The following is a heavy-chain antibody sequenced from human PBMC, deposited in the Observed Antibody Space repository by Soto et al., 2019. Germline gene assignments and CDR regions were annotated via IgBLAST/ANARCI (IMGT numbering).Heavy chain of an antibody. V-gene: IGHV4-39*01. Sequence: CTGSGGFLSSSSSLVCCLRQPPGKGLEWIGSIYYSGSTYYNPSLKSRVTISVDTSKNQFSLKLSSVTAADTAVYYCARRGYCTNGVCYYGMDVWGQGTTVT. CDR1: GGFLSSSSSL. J-gene: IGHJ6*02. D-gene: IGHD2-8*01. CDR3: ARRGYCTNGVCYYGMDV. CDR2: IYYSGST.